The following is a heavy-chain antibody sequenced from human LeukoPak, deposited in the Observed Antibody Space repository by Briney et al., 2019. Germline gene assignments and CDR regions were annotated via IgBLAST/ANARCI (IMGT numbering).Heavy chain of an antibody. CDR2: INHSGST. CDR3: ARDGKRGLHGFDY. J-gene: IGHJ4*02. Sequence: PSETLSLTCAVYGGSFSGYYWSWIRQPPGKGLEWIGEINHSGSTNYNPSLKSRVTISVDTSKNQFSLKLSSVTAADTAVYYCARDGKRGLHGFDYWGQGTLVPVPP. D-gene: IGHD5-24*01. V-gene: IGHV4-34*01. CDR1: GGSFSGYY.